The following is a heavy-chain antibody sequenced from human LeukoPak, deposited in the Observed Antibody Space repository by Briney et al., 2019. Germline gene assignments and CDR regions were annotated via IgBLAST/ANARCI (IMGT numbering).Heavy chain of an antibody. Sequence: ASVKVSCRASGYTFTDDYVHWVRQAPGQGVEWMGWINPNNGDTHYAQKFQGTVTMTRDTSITTAYMELSSLRSDDTAVYYCARGVAGVYFYYYMDVWGKGTTVTVSS. CDR3: ARGVAGVYFYYYMDV. D-gene: IGHD1-14*01. J-gene: IGHJ6*03. CDR1: GYTFTDDY. V-gene: IGHV1-2*02. CDR2: INPNNGDT.